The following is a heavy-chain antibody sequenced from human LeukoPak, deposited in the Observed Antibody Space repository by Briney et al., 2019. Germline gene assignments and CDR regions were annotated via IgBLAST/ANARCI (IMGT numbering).Heavy chain of an antibody. CDR3: ARDTTNIYDSSGYPNFFDY. CDR1: GFTFSSYW. V-gene: IGHV3-30-3*01. D-gene: IGHD3-22*01. J-gene: IGHJ4*02. Sequence: GGSLRLSCVVSGFTFSSYWMTWVRQAPGKGLEWVAVISYDGSNKYYADSVKGRFTISRDNSKNTLYLQMNSLRAEDTAVYYCARDTTNIYDSSGYPNFFDYWGQGTLVTVSS. CDR2: ISYDGSNK.